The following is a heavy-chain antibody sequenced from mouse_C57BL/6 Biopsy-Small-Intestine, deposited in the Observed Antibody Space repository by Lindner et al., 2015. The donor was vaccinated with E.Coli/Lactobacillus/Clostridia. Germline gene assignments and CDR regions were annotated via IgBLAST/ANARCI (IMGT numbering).Heavy chain of an antibody. CDR3: ARSPYGKDWYFDV. CDR2: IYPGDGDT. J-gene: IGHJ1*03. D-gene: IGHD1-1*01. Sequence: VQLQESGAELVRPGASVKISCKTSGYSFSTYWMNWVKQRPGKGLEWIGQIYPGDGDTNYDGKFKDKATLTADKSSSTVYMHLSSLTSEDSAVYYCARSPYGKDWYFDVWGTGTTVTVSS. CDR1: GYSFSTYW. V-gene: IGHV1-80*01.